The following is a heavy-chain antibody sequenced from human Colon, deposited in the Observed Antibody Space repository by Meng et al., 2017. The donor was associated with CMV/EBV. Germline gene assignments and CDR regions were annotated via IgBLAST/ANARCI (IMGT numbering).Heavy chain of an antibody. CDR3: ARAQYTYGYWIFDY. V-gene: IGHV4-4*07. J-gene: IGHJ4*02. CDR1: AGSISSYY. D-gene: IGHD5-18*01. Sequence: VKPSETLPLASTFSAGSISSYYWSWIRQPAGKGLEWIGRIYPSGFPKYKPSLESRVTMSADTSKNQISLKLTSVTAADTAVYYCARAQYTYGYWIFDYWGQGTLVTVSS. CDR2: IYPSGFP.